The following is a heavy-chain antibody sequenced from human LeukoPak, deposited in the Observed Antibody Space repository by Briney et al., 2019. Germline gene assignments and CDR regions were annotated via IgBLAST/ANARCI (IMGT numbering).Heavy chain of an antibody. CDR2: INHSGST. CDR1: GDSMTSYY. J-gene: IGHJ4*02. V-gene: IGHV4-34*01. Sequence: SETLSLTCTVSGDSMTSYYWSWIRQPAGKGLEWIGEINHSGSTNYNPSLKSRVTISVDTSKNQFSLKLSSVTAADTAVYYCARARARPGDRYDYWGQGTLVTVSS. CDR3: ARARARPGDRYDY. D-gene: IGHD7-27*01.